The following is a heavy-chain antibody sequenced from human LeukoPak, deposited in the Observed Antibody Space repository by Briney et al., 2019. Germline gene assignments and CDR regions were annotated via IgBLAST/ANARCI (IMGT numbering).Heavy chain of an antibody. J-gene: IGHJ4*02. Sequence: SVKVSCKASGGTFSSYAISWVRQAPGQGLEWMGGIIPIFGTANYAQKFQGRVTITTDESTSTAYMELSSLRSEDTAVYYCAREGSGYDIMHPYYFDYWGQGTLVTVSS. CDR3: AREGSGYDIMHPYYFDY. CDR1: GGTFSSYA. D-gene: IGHD5-12*01. CDR2: IIPIFGTA. V-gene: IGHV1-69*05.